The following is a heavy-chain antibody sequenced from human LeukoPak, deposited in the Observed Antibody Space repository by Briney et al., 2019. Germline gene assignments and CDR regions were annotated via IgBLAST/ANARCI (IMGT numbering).Heavy chain of an antibody. J-gene: IGHJ4*02. V-gene: IGHV4-59*01. Sequence: SETLSLTCTVSGGSISSYYWSWIRQPPGKGLEWIGYIYYSGSTNYNPSLKSRVTISVDTSKKQFSLKLSSVTAADTAVYYCARGMATTYFDYWGQGALVTVSS. CDR1: GGSISSYY. CDR3: ARGMATTYFDY. CDR2: IYYSGST. D-gene: IGHD5-24*01.